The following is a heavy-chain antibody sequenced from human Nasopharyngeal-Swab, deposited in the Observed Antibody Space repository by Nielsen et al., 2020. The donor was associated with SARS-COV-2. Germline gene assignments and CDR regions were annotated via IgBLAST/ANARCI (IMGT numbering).Heavy chain of an antibody. Sequence: SQTLSLTCAISGDRVSHDRAAWGWVRQSPSRGLAWLGRTWYRSKWNYDYATSLNGRLTVSPDTAKNQFSLHLNSVTPDDTAVYYCARIQQQLPGIVWGQGTMVIVSS. CDR2: TWYRSKWNY. V-gene: IGHV6-1*01. J-gene: IGHJ3*01. D-gene: IGHD6-13*01. CDR1: GDRVSHDRAA. CDR3: ARIQQQLPGIV.